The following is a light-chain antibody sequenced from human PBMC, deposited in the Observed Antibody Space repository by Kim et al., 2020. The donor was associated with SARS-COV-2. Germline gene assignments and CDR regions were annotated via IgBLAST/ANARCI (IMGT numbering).Light chain of an antibody. V-gene: IGKV3-15*01. J-gene: IGKJ4*01. CDR1: QSVSSN. CDR2: GAS. CDR3: LHYNNWPLT. Sequence: GSPGERATLSCRASQSVSSNLAWYQQKPGQAPRLLIYGASTRATGIPARFSGSGSGTEFTLTISSLQSEDFAVYYCLHYNNWPLTFGGGTKVDIK.